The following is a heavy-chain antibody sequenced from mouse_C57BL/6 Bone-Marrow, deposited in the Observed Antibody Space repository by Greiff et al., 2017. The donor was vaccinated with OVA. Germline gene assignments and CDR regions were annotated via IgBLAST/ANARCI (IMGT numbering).Heavy chain of an antibody. CDR2: IHPNSGST. CDR3: FLTVAFMDY. D-gene: IGHD1-1*01. V-gene: IGHV1-64*01. Sequence: VQLQQPGAELVKPGASVKLSCKASGYTFTRDWMHWVKQRPGQGLEWIGMIHPNSGSTNYNEKFKSKATLTVDKSSSTAYMQLSSLTSEDSAVYYCFLTVAFMDYWGQGTSVTVSS. J-gene: IGHJ4*01. CDR1: GYTFTRDW.